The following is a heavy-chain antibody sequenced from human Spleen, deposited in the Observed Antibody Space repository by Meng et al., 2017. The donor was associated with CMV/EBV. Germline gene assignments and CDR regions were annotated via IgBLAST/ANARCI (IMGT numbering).Heavy chain of an antibody. CDR2: INEEGSEK. CDR3: ARGRFCDY. J-gene: IGHJ4*02. Sequence: GGSLKISCAASGFTFTSYWMSWVRQAPGKGLEWVANINEEGSEKYYSDSVKGRFTISRGNAKNSLYLQMNSLRAEDSGVYYCARGRFCDYWGQGTPVTVSS. CDR1: GFTFTSYW. V-gene: IGHV3-7*01.